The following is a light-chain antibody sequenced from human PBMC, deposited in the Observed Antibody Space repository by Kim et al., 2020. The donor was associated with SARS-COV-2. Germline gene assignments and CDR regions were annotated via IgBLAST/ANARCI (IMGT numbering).Light chain of an antibody. V-gene: IGKV1-8*01. CDR3: QQYYSYPPT. CDR2: AAS. J-gene: IGKJ3*01. CDR1: QYISSY. Sequence: PYPCDTVTITCRATQYISSYLSWYKQNPAKAPKLLIYAASTLQSGVPSRFSGSGSGTDFTLTISSLQSEDFATYYCQQYYSYPPTFGPGTKVDIK.